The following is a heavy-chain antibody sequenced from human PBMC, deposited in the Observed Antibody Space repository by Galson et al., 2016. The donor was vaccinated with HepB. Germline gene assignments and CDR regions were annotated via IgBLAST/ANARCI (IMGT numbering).Heavy chain of an antibody. CDR3: ARSRLGVFWNFDG. CDR1: GDFISGGGYY. V-gene: IGHV4-31*11. Sequence: TLSLTCDVSGDFISGGGYYWSWIRQHPGKGLEWLGYIFSNGNTQYNSSLESRLSLSIKTSENQLSLELTSVTAADTAVYYCARSRLGVFWNFDGWGRGTLVTVSS. CDR2: IFSNGNT. J-gene: IGHJ2*01. D-gene: IGHD3-16*01.